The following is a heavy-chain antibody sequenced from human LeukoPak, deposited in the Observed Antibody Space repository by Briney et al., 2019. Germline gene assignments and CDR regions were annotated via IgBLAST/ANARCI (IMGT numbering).Heavy chain of an antibody. Sequence: PGGSLRLSCAASGFTFSSYWMSWVRQAPGKGLEWAANIKQDGSEKYYVDSVKGRFTISRDNAKNSLYLQMNSLRAEDTAVYYCARESGSVTSEVDFDYWGQGTLVTVSS. CDR1: GFTFSSYW. V-gene: IGHV3-7*01. D-gene: IGHD4-17*01. CDR3: ARESGSVTSEVDFDY. CDR2: IKQDGSEK. J-gene: IGHJ4*02.